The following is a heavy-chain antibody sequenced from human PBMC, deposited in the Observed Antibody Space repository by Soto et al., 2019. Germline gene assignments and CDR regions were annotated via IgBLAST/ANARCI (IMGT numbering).Heavy chain of an antibody. CDR1: GFTVSSNY. D-gene: IGHD4-17*01. Sequence: EVQLVESGGGLIQPGGSLRLSCAASGFTVSSNYMSWVRQAPGKGLEWVSVIYTGGSTYYADSVKGRFTISRDNSKNTLYLQMNSLRAEDTAVYYCARVGYGDYEDASDIWGQGTMVTVSS. J-gene: IGHJ3*02. CDR3: ARVGYGDYEDASDI. V-gene: IGHV3-53*01. CDR2: IYTGGST.